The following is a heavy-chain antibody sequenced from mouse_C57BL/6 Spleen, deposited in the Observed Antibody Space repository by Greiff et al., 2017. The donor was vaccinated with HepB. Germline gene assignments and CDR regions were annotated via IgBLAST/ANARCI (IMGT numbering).Heavy chain of an antibody. CDR3: ARHYYGSSYYFDY. CDR1: GFTFSSYG. J-gene: IGHJ2*01. D-gene: IGHD1-1*01. V-gene: IGHV5-6*01. Sequence: EVKLVESGGDLVKPGGSLKLSCAASGFTFSSYGMSWVRQTPDKRLEWVATISSGGSYTYYPDSVKGRFTISRDNAKNTLYLQRSSLKSEDTAMYYCARHYYGSSYYFDYWGQGTTLTVSS. CDR2: ISSGGSYT.